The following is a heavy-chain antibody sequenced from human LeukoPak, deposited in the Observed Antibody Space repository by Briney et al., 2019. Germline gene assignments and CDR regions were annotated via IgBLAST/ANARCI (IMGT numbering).Heavy chain of an antibody. CDR3: ARHRGYYYDSSGYYYFDY. J-gene: IGHJ4*02. V-gene: IGHV4-59*08. D-gene: IGHD3-22*01. Sequence: SETLSFTCTVSGGSISSYYWSWIRQPPGKGLEWIGYIYYSGSTNYNPSLKSRVTISVDTSKNQFSLKLSSVTAADTAVYYCARHRGYYYDSSGYYYFDYWGQGTLVTVSS. CDR1: GGSISSYY. CDR2: IYYSGST.